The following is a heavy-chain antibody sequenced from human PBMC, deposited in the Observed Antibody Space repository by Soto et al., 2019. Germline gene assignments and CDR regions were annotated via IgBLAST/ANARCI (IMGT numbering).Heavy chain of an antibody. J-gene: IGHJ4*02. Sequence: GGSLRLSCTASGFTFRTYAMTWFRQAPGKGLEWVSAISGSGSTFYANSVKGRFTISRDNSRNTVSLQMHSLRAEDSAIYYCAKAKDYDFVWGSDRYTSQYWGQGTLVNVSP. D-gene: IGHD3-16*02. CDR1: GFTFRTYA. CDR3: AKAKDYDFVWGSDRYTSQY. V-gene: IGHV3-23*01. CDR2: ISGSGST.